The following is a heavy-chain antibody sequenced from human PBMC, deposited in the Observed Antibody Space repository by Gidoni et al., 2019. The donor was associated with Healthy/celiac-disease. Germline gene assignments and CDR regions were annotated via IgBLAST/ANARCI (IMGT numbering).Heavy chain of an antibody. D-gene: IGHD3-3*01. CDR1: GGSVSSGSYY. J-gene: IGHJ3*02. Sequence: QVQLQESGPGLVKPSETLSLTCTVSGGSVSSGSYYWSWIRQPPGKGLEWIGYSYYSGSTNYNPSLKSRVTISVDTSKNQFSLKLSSVTAADTAVYYCARTGDFGVVIGAFDIWGQGTMVTVSS. CDR3: ARTGDFGVVIGAFDI. CDR2: SYYSGST. V-gene: IGHV4-61*01.